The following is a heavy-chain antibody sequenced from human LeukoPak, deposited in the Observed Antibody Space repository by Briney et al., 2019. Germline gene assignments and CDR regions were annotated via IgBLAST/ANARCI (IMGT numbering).Heavy chain of an antibody. CDR3: ASDPDYGDYSPFDY. CDR1: GFTFSSYS. J-gene: IGHJ4*02. CDR2: IRSSSSYI. V-gene: IGHV3-21*01. D-gene: IGHD4-17*01. Sequence: GGSLRLSCAASGFTFSSYSMNWVRQAPGKGLEWVSSIRSSSSYIYYADSVKCRFTISRDIANNSLYLQMNSLRAEDTAVYCCASDPDYGDYSPFDYWGQGTLVTVSS.